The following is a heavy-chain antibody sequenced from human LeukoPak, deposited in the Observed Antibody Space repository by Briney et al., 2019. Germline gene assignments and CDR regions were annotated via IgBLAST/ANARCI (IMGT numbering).Heavy chain of an antibody. J-gene: IGHJ4*02. V-gene: IGHV1-2*06. CDR2: INPNSGDT. Sequence: ASVKVSCKTSGYTFSGSYIHWVRQAPGQGLEWMGRINPNSGDTNYAQNFQGRVTMTRDTSITTAYMELSSLTSDDTAVYYCATGIMIPAGFDYWGQGTLVTVSS. CDR3: ATGIMIPAGFDY. CDR1: GYTFSGSY. D-gene: IGHD3-16*01.